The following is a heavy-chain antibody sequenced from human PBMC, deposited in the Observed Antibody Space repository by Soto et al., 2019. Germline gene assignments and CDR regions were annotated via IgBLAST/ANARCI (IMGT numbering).Heavy chain of an antibody. Sequence: PGGSLRLSCAASGFTFSSYAMSWVRQAPGKGLEWVSAISGSGGSTYYADSVKGRFTISRDNSRSTLYLQMNSLRAEDTAVYYCAKDLLDNTIGYFDYWGQGTLVTAPQ. V-gene: IGHV3-23*01. D-gene: IGHD3-3*01. CDR2: ISGSGGST. CDR3: AKDLLDNTIGYFDY. CDR1: GFTFSSYA. J-gene: IGHJ4*02.